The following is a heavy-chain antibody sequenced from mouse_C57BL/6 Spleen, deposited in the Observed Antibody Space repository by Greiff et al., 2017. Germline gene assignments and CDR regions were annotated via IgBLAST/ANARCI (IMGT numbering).Heavy chain of an antibody. V-gene: IGHV1-53*01. Sequence: QVQLQQPGTELVKPGASVKLSCKASGYTFTSYWMHWVKQRPGQGLEWIGNINPSNGGTNYNETFKSKATLTVDTSSSTAYMQRSSLTSEDSAIYYGARGGAPYGSVDYWGQGTTLTVSS. D-gene: IGHD2-2*01. CDR3: ARGGAPYGSVDY. CDR1: GYTFTSYW. J-gene: IGHJ2*01. CDR2: INPSNGGT.